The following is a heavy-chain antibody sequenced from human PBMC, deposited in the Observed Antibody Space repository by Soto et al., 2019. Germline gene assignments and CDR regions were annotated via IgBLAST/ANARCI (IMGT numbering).Heavy chain of an antibody. J-gene: IGHJ6*02. D-gene: IGHD2-21*02. CDR1: GFTFSSYG. V-gene: IGHV3-30*18. CDR3: AKDRGLAYCGGDCYSYYYYYGMDV. CDR2: ISYDGSNK. Sequence: GGSLRLSCAASGFTFSSYGMHWVRQAPGKGLEWVAVISYDGSNKYYADSVKGRFTISRDNSKNTLYLQMNSLRAEDTAVYYCAKDRGLAYCGGDCYSYYYYYGMDVWGQGTTVTVSS.